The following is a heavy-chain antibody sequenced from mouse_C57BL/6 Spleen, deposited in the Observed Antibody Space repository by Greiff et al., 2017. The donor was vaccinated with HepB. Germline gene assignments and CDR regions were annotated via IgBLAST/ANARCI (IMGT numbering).Heavy chain of an antibody. J-gene: IGHJ2*01. CDR3: VRQTAQTYFDY. D-gene: IGHD3-2*02. CDR2: IRSKSNNYAT. V-gene: IGHV10-1*01. Sequence: EVHLVESGGGLVQPKGSLKLSCAASGFSFNTYAMNWVRQAPGKGLEWVARIRSKSNNYATYYADSVKDRFTISRDDSESMLYLQMNNLKTEDTAMYCCVRQTAQTYFDYWGQGTTLTVSS. CDR1: GFSFNTYA.